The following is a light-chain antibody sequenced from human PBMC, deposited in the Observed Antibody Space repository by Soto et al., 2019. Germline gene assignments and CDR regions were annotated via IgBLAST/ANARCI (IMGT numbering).Light chain of an antibody. CDR3: QQYNNWPFT. J-gene: IGKJ4*01. V-gene: IGKV3-15*01. CDR1: QSFSSS. CDR2: DTS. Sequence: EIVMTQSPATLSVSPGERATLSCRASQSFSSSLAWYQQKPGQAPRLLIYDTSARATGIPARFSGSGSGTEFTLTTSSLQSEHFAVYYCQQYNNWPFTFGGGTKVEI.